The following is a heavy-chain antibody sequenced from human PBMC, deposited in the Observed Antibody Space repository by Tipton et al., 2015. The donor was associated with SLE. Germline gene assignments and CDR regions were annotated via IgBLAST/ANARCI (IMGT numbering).Heavy chain of an antibody. D-gene: IGHD6-19*01. J-gene: IGHJ3*01. CDR1: GFTFDDYA. CDR3: ARGGYSSGWFFGDDAFDV. CDR2: ISWNSGTI. V-gene: IGHV3-9*01. Sequence: SLRLSCAASGFTFDDYAMHWVRQAPGRGLEWVSGISWNSGTIDYADSVKGRFTISRDNTKNSLYLQMNSLRAEDTALYYCARGGYSSGWFFGDDAFDVWGQGTMVTVSS.